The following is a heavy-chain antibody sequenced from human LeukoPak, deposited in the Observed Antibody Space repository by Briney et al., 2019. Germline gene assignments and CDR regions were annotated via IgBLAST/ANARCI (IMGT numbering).Heavy chain of an antibody. J-gene: IGHJ4*02. CDR2: ISGGST. Sequence: GGSLRLSCAASGFTVSSNEISWVRQAQGKVLEWVSSISGGSTYYADSRKGRFTISRDNSKNTLHLQMNSLRAEDTAVYYCNPTSGIVATIFDYWGQGTLVTVSS. CDR3: NPTSGIVATIFDY. V-gene: IGHV3-38-3*01. D-gene: IGHD5-12*01. CDR1: GFTVSSNE.